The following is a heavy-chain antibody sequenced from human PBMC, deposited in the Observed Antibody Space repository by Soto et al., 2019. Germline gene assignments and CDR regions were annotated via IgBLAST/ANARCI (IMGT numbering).Heavy chain of an antibody. Sequence: GGSLRLSCAASGFTFSSYGMHWVRQAPGKGLEWVAVISYDGSNKYYADSVKGRFTISRDNSKNTLYLQMNSLRAEDTAVYYCAKESVAGDFDYWGQGTLVTVSS. CDR2: ISYDGSNK. D-gene: IGHD6-19*01. CDR3: AKESVAGDFDY. V-gene: IGHV3-30*18. J-gene: IGHJ4*02. CDR1: GFTFSSYG.